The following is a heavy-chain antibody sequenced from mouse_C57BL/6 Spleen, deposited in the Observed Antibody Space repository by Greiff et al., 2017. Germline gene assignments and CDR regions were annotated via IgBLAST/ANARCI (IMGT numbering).Heavy chain of an antibody. CDR1: GYTFTSYW. CDR3: AIYCGNGGFDD. Sequence: QVQLQQPGAELVKPGASVKVSCKASGYTFTSYWMHWVKQRPGQGLEWIGRIHPSDSDTNYNQKFKGKDTLTVDKSSSTASMQLSILTSEGSSVYNCAIYCGNGGFDDWGQGTTLTVSS. J-gene: IGHJ2*01. CDR2: IHPSDSDT. D-gene: IGHD2-1*01. V-gene: IGHV1-74*01.